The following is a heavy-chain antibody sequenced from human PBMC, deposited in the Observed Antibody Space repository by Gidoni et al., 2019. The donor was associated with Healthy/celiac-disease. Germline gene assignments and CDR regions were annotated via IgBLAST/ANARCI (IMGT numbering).Heavy chain of an antibody. D-gene: IGHD3-10*01. CDR3: ATAYYYGSGPDRGANVFYWFDP. CDR2: FDPEDVAT. CDR1: GYTLPELS. V-gene: IGHV1-24*01. Sequence: QVQLVQSGAEVKQPGASVKVSCKVSGYTLPELSSHWVRQAPGNGLEWMGGFDPEDVATIYAQKFQGRFTMTENTSTYTAYMELSSLRSEDTAVYDCATAYYYGSGPDRGANVFYWFDPWGQGTLVTVSS. J-gene: IGHJ5*02.